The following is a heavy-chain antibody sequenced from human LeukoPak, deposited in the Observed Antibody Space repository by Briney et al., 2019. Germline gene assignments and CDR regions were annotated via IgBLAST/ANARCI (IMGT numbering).Heavy chain of an antibody. Sequence: GGSLSLSCAASGFTFSSYAMSWVRQAPGKGLEWVSAISGSGGSTYYADSVKGRFTISRDNSKNTLYLQMNSLRAEDTAVYYCAKVPFGELLSWYYFDYWGQGTLVTVSS. J-gene: IGHJ4*02. CDR2: ISGSGGST. CDR1: GFTFSSYA. V-gene: IGHV3-23*01. CDR3: AKVPFGELLSWYYFDY. D-gene: IGHD3-10*01.